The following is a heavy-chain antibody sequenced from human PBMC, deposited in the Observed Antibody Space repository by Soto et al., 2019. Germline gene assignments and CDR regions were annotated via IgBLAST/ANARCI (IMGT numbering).Heavy chain of an antibody. CDR2: ISYDGSNK. D-gene: IGHD1-26*01. Sequence: GGSLRLSCAASGITFSGYAMHWVRQAPGKGLEWVALISYDGSNKYYADSVKGRFTISRDTSKNTLYLQMNSLRAEDTAVYYCARVGDSGSYYSDYWGQGSLVTVSS. CDR3: ARVGDSGSYYSDY. J-gene: IGHJ4*02. CDR1: GITFSGYA. V-gene: IGHV3-30-3*01.